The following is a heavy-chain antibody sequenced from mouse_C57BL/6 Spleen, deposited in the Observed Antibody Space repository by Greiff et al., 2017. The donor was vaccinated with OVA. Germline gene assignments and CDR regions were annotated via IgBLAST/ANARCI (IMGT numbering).Heavy chain of an antibody. D-gene: IGHD1-1*01. CDR3: TGGGAAIYGSRLWYFDV. V-gene: IGHV5-9-1*02. CDR1: GFTFSSYA. CDR2: ISSGGDYI. J-gene: IGHJ1*03. Sequence: EVKLVESGEGLVKPGGSLKLSCAASGFTFSSYAMSWVRQTPGKRLEWVAYISSGGDYIYYADTVKGRFTISRDNARNPLYLQLSSLKSEDTAMYYCTGGGAAIYGSRLWYFDVWGTGTTVTVSS.